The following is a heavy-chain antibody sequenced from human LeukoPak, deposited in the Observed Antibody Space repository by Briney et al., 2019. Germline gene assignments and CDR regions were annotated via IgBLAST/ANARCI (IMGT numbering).Heavy chain of an antibody. CDR2: IKEDGRDT. CDR3: ATSAGY. CDR1: GFTLNSHW. J-gene: IGHJ4*02. V-gene: IGHV3-7*03. Sequence: GGSLRLSCAASGFTLNSHWMSWVRQAPGKGLEWAANIKEDGRDTYYVDSVKGRFTISRDNAKNSLNLQMNSLRAEDTAMYYCATSAGYWGQGTLVTVSS.